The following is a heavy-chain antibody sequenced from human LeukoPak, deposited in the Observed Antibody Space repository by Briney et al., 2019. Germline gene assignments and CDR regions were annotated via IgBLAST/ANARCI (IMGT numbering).Heavy chain of an antibody. D-gene: IGHD2-15*01. CDR3: ARQIGYCSSGTCYFDF. Sequence: GGSLRLSCAASGFTFSSYAMSWVRQAPGKGLEWVSAISSSGSDTYHADSVKGRFTISRDKSKNTLYLQMHSLRAEDTAVYYCARQIGYCSSGTCYFDFWGQGSLVTVSS. J-gene: IGHJ4*02. CDR2: ISSSGSDT. CDR1: GFTFSSYA. V-gene: IGHV3-23*01.